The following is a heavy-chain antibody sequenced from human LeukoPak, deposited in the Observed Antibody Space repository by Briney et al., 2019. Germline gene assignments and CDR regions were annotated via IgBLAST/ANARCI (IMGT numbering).Heavy chain of an antibody. V-gene: IGHV5-51*01. J-gene: IGHJ4*02. D-gene: IGHD2-15*01. CDR3: ARQGRYCSGGSCYSLWVY. Sequence: GEALKISCKGSGYSFTSYWIGWGRQMAGKGLEWMGIIYPGDSDTRYSPSFQGQVTITADKSISTAYLQWSSLKASDTAMYYCARQGRYCSGGSCYSLWVYWGQGTLVTVSS. CDR2: IYPGDSDT. CDR1: GYSFTSYW.